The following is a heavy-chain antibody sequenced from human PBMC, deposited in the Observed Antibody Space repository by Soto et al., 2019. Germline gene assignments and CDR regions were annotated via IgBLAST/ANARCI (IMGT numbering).Heavy chain of an antibody. J-gene: IGHJ4*02. Sequence: PSETLSLTCAVYGGSFSGYYWSWIRQPPGKGLEWIGEVNHRGSTNYNPSLKGRVTISVDTSKNQFSLKLSSVTAADTAVYYCARGDILTGYNYWGQGTLVTVSS. V-gene: IGHV4-34*01. D-gene: IGHD3-9*01. CDR2: VNHRGST. CDR3: ARGDILTGYNY. CDR1: GGSFSGYY.